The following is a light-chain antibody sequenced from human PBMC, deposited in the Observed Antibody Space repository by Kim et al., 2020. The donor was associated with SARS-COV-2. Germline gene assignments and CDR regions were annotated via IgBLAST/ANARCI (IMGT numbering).Light chain of an antibody. CDR1: QDIRSY. V-gene: IGKV1-9*01. CDR3: QQLSSYPRT. J-gene: IGKJ4*01. CDR2: AAS. Sequence: SASVGDRVTITSRASQDIRSYLAWYQQKPGKAPSLLIYAASTLQIGVPPRFSGSESGTEFTLTISSLQPEDFATYYCQQLSSYPRTFGGGTKLEI.